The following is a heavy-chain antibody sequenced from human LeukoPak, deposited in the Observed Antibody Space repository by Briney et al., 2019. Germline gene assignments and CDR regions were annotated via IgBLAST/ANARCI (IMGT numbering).Heavy chain of an antibody. Sequence: GGSLRLSCAASGFTFDDYAMHWVRQAPGKGLEWVSGISWNSGSIGYADSVKGRFTISRDNAKNSLYLQMNSLRAEDTALYYCAKDKYSGSHAFDYWGQGTLVTVSS. CDR3: AKDKYSGSHAFDY. CDR2: ISWNSGSI. J-gene: IGHJ4*02. CDR1: GFTFDDYA. V-gene: IGHV3-9*01. D-gene: IGHD1-26*01.